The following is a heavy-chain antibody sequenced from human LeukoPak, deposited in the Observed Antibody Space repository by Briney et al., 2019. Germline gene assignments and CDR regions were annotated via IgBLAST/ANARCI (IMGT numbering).Heavy chain of an antibody. Sequence: ASVKVSCKVSGYTLTELSMHWVRQAPGKGLEWRGGFDPEDGETIYAQKFQGRVTMTEDTSTDTAYMELSSLRSEDTAVYYCAITRPYYYDSSGYYCDYWGQGTLVTVSS. CDR1: GYTLTELS. CDR3: AITRPYYYDSSGYYCDY. J-gene: IGHJ4*02. D-gene: IGHD3-22*01. V-gene: IGHV1-24*01. CDR2: FDPEDGET.